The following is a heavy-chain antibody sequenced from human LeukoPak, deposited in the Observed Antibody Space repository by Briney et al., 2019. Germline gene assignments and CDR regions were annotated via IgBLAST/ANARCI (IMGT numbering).Heavy chain of an antibody. Sequence: PSETLSLPCTVCGLSISSYYWRWLRQPPAKGLEWIGYIYYSGCTPYNPSLTRRATIPVHTSKNEFSLKQTSVTDADTAVYYFARRVWADWYFALGGRGTLVTVSS. CDR1: GLSISSYY. J-gene: IGHJ2*01. CDR2: IYYSGCT. V-gene: IGHV4-59*08. D-gene: IGHD6-19*01. CDR3: ARRVWADWYFAL.